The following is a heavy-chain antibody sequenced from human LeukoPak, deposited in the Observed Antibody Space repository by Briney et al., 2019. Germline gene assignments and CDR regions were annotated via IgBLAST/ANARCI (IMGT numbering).Heavy chain of an antibody. D-gene: IGHD6-19*01. CDR3: ARDQILDGYSSGWYGVGPNDY. V-gene: IGHV1-69*04. CDR1: GGTFSSYA. J-gene: IGHJ4*02. CDR2: IIPILGIA. Sequence: ASVKASCKASGGTFSSYAISWVRQAPGQGLEWMGRIIPILGIANYAQKFQGRVTITADKSTSTAYMELSSLRSEDTAVYYCARDQILDGYSSGWYGVGPNDYWGQGTLVTVSS.